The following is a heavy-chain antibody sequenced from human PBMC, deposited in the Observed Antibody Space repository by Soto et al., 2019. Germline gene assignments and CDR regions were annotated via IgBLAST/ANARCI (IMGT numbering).Heavy chain of an antibody. V-gene: IGHV3-30*18. D-gene: IGHD3-10*01. CDR1: GFTFSSYG. J-gene: IGHJ4*02. Sequence: GGSLRLSCAASGFTFSSYGMHWVRQAPGKGLEWVALISYNGNNKNYADSVKGRFTISRDNYKDTLYLQMNSLRPEDTAVYYCAKHGGPYVSETNYGYWCQGTLVTVS. CDR2: ISYNGNNK. CDR3: AKHGGPYVSETNYGY.